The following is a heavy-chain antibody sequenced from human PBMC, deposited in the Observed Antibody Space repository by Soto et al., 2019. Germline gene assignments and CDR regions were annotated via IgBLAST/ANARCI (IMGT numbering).Heavy chain of an antibody. CDR3: VIEYCSGGSCYSPVFDP. Sequence: GESLKISCKGSGYSFTSYWIGWVRQMPGKGLERMGIIYPGDSDTRYSPSFQGQVTISADKSISTAYLQWSSLKASETTMDYCVIEYCSGGSCYSPVFDPWGQGTLVTVSS. D-gene: IGHD2-15*01. J-gene: IGHJ5*02. V-gene: IGHV5-51*01. CDR1: GYSFTSYW. CDR2: IYPGDSDT.